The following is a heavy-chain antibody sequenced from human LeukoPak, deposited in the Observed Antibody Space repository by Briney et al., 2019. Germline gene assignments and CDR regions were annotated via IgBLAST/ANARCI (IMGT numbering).Heavy chain of an antibody. D-gene: IGHD1-1*01. CDR2: IKSKTDGGTT. CDR3: TTDPRNGYYFDY. V-gene: IGHV3-15*01. CDR1: GXTFSNAW. Sequence: PGGSLRLSCAASGXTFSNAWVSWVRQAPGKGLEWVGRIKSKTDGGTTDDAAPMEGRFTISRDDSKTTLYLQMNSLKTEDTAVYYCTTDPRNGYYFDYWGQGTLVTVSS. J-gene: IGHJ4*02.